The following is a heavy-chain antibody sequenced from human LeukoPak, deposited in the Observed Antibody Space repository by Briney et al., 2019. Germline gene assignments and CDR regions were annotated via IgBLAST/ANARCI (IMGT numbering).Heavy chain of an antibody. CDR3: AKFAPYSSSGNWYFDL. D-gene: IGHD6-13*01. Sequence: GGSLRLSCAASGFTFSSYAMSWVRQAPGKGLEWVSGISWNSGSTGYADSVKGRFTISRDNAKNSLYLQMNSLRAEDTALYYCAKFAPYSSSGNWYFDLWGRGTLVTVSS. J-gene: IGHJ2*01. CDR2: ISWNSGST. CDR1: GFTFSSYA. V-gene: IGHV3-9*01.